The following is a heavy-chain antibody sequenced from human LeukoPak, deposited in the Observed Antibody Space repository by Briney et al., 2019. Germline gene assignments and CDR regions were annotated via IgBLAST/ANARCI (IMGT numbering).Heavy chain of an antibody. D-gene: IGHD1-26*01. CDR1: GYTFTDYY. J-gene: IGHJ5*02. V-gene: IGHV1-2*02. CDR2: INPHSGGT. Sequence: ASVKVSCKGSGYTFTDYYIHWVRQAPGQGLEWLGWINPHSGGTNYAQKFQASVTMTSDTSISTAYMELGRLRSDDTAVYYCARGTVGGTYYNYFYPWGQGTLVTVSS. CDR3: ARGTVGGTYYNYFYP.